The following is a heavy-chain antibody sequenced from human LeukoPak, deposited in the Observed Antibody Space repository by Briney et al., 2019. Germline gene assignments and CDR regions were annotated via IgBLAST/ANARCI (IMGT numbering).Heavy chain of an antibody. CDR1: GDSINNADPY. CDR3: AREKAGTYYDV. D-gene: IGHD3-3*01. J-gene: IGHJ1*01. Sequence: SETLSLTCTVPGDSINNADPYWSWIRQPPGKGLEWIGYIYFTGKTYYNPSLKSRVTLSMDTSKNQFSLRLSSVTAADTAVYYCAREKAGTYYDVWGQGTLVFVSS. V-gene: IGHV4-30-4*01. CDR2: IYFTGKT.